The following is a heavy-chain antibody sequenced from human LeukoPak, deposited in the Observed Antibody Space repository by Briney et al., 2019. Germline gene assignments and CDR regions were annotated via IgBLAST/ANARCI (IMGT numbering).Heavy chain of an antibody. CDR1: GFTFSSYG. J-gene: IGHJ4*02. CDR3: AKLTSQLLDFDY. D-gene: IGHD3-3*02. Sequence: GGSLRLSCAASGFTFSSYGMHWVRQAPGKGLEWVAVISYDGSNKYYADSVKGRFTISRDNSKNTLYLQMNSLRAEDTAMYYCAKLTSQLLDFDYWGQGTLVTVSS. V-gene: IGHV3-30*18. CDR2: ISYDGSNK.